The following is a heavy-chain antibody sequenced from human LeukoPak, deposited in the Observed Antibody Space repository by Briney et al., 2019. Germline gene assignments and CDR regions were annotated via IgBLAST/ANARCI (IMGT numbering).Heavy chain of an antibody. V-gene: IGHV3-11*01. CDR3: ARTGAGSGATDY. CDR2: ISSSGSTI. CDR1: GGSFSGYY. D-gene: IGHD3-10*01. J-gene: IGHJ4*02. Sequence: WETLSLTCAVYGGSFSGYYWSWIRQPPGKGLEWVSYISSSGSTIYYADSVKGRFTISRDNAKNSLYLQMNSLRAEEPAVYYCARTGAGSGATDYWGQGALVTVSS.